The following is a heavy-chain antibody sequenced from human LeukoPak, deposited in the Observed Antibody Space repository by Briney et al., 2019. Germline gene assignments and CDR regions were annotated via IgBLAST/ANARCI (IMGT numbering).Heavy chain of an antibody. CDR1: EFTFSSYG. V-gene: IGHV3-30*02. D-gene: IGHD2-2*01. J-gene: IGHJ4*02. Sequence: QPGGSLRLSCEASEFTFSSYGMHWVRQAPGKGLEWVAFIRYDGSNKYYADSVKGRFTISRDNSKNTLYLQMNSLRAEDTAVYYCATPHWGIVVVPAALDYWGQGTLVTVSS. CDR2: IRYDGSNK. CDR3: ATPHWGIVVVPAALDY.